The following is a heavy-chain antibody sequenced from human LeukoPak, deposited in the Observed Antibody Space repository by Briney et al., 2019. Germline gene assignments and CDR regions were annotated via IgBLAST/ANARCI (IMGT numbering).Heavy chain of an antibody. V-gene: IGHV4-39*07. CDR1: GGSISSNTYY. CDR3: ASGPVWSGYYYYYYYYMDV. J-gene: IGHJ6*03. D-gene: IGHD3-3*01. CDR2: IYHSGST. Sequence: SETLSLTCTVSGGSISSNTYYWGWIRQPPGKGLEWIGSIYHSGSTYYNPSLKSRVTISVDTSKNQFSLKLSSVTAADTAVYYCASGPVWSGYYYYYYYYMDVWGKGTTVTVSS.